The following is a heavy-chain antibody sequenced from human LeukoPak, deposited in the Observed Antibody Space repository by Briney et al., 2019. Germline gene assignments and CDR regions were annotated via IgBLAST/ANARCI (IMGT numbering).Heavy chain of an antibody. CDR2: ISSSGSTI. CDR1: GFTFSDYY. D-gene: IGHD6-13*01. V-gene: IGHV3-11*04. Sequence: GGSLRLSCAASGFTFSDYYMSWIRQAPGKGLEWVSYISSSGSTIYYADSVKGRFTISRDNAKNSLYLQMNSLRAEDTAVYYCARARYNSSSWYYYYYMDVWGKGTTVTASS. CDR3: ARARYNSSSWYYYYYMDV. J-gene: IGHJ6*03.